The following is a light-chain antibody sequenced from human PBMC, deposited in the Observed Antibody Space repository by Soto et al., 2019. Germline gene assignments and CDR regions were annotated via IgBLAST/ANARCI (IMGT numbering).Light chain of an antibody. CDR2: GAS. V-gene: IGKV3-20*01. CDR1: QTVSSSY. Sequence: EIVLTQSPGTLSLSPGERATLSCRASQTVSSSYLAWYQQQPGQAPRLLIYGASSRATGIPDRFSGSGSGTDFTLTISRLEPEDFAVYSCQQYAGSPWTFGQGTKVEIK. CDR3: QQYAGSPWT. J-gene: IGKJ1*01.